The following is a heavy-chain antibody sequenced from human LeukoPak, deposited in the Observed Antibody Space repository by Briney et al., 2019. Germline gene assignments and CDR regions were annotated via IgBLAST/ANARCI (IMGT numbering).Heavy chain of an antibody. J-gene: IGHJ6*02. CDR3: ARYRYCSSTSCYSYYYYYYGMDV. D-gene: IGHD2-2*01. CDR2: IIPILGIA. CDR1: GGTFSSYA. V-gene: IGHV1-69*04. Sequence: GASVKVSCRASGGTFSSYAISWVRQAPGQGLEWMGRIIPILGIANYAQKFQGRVTITADKSTSTAYMKLSSLRSEDTAVYYCARYRYCSSTSCYSYYYYYYGMDVWGQGTTVTVSS.